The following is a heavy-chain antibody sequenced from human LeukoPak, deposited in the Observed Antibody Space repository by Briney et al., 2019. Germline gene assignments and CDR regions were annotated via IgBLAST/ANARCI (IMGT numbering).Heavy chain of an antibody. CDR3: ARGPPRGKYYYMDV. Sequence: PGGSLRLSCAASGFTFSSFDMRWVRQPTGQGLEWVSTIGTASDTYYPGSVEGRFTLSRDNAKNSLYLQMNSLTAGDTAVYHWARGPPRGKYYYMDVWGKGTTVTVSS. J-gene: IGHJ6*03. V-gene: IGHV3-13*01. D-gene: IGHD1-1*01. CDR1: GFTFSSFD. CDR2: IGTASDT.